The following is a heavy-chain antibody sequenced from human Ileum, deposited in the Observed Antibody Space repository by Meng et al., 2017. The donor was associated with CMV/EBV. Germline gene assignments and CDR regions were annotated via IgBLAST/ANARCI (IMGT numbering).Heavy chain of an antibody. CDR1: GFTGNY. CDR2: IYSDDST. J-gene: IGHJ6*02. D-gene: IGHD6-19*01. Sequence: GGFLRLSCAASGFTGNYMSWVRQAPGKGLELVSVIYSDDSTYYADSVKGRFTISRDNSKNTLFLQMTSLRAEDTAVYYCARHAGGWRGMDVWGQGTTVTVSS. V-gene: IGHV3-53*01. CDR3: ARHAGGWRGMDV.